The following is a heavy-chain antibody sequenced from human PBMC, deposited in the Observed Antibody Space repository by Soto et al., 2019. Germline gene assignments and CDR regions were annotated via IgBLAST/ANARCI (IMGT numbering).Heavy chain of an antibody. D-gene: IGHD3-9*01. J-gene: IGHJ4*02. CDR3: ASEGAGLRDFDWLLEIDY. CDR1: GFTFSGYA. Sequence: PGWSLRLSCAASGFTFSGYAMSWVRQAPGKGLEWVSAISGSGGSTYYADSVKGRFTISRDNSKNTLYLQMNSLRAEDTAVYYCASEGAGLRDFDWLLEIDYWGQASLVTVAS. CDR2: ISGSGGST. V-gene: IGHV3-23*01.